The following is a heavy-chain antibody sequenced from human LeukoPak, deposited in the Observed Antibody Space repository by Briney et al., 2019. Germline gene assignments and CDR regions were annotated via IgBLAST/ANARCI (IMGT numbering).Heavy chain of an antibody. CDR1: GFTFSSYG. CDR2: IWYDGSNK. V-gene: IGHV3-33*06. CDR3: AKAPDYGDYYFDY. J-gene: IGHJ4*02. D-gene: IGHD4-17*01. Sequence: SGGSLRLSRAASGFTFSSYGMHWVRQAPGKGLEWVAVIWYDGSNKYYADSVKGRFTISRDNSKNTVYLQMNSLRAEDTAVYYCAKAPDYGDYYFDYWGQGTLVTVSS.